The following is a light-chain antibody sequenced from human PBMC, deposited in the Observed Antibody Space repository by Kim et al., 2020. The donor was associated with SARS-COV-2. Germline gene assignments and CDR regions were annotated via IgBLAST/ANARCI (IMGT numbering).Light chain of an antibody. V-gene: IGLV2-11*01. J-gene: IGLJ2*01. CDR3: CSYAGSYGVV. Sequence: GQSVTISCTGTSSDVVGYNYVSWYQQHPGKAPKLMIYDVSKRPSGVPDRFSGSKSGNTASLTISGLQAEDEADYYCCSYAGSYGVVFGGGAQLTVL. CDR1: SSDVVGYNY. CDR2: DVS.